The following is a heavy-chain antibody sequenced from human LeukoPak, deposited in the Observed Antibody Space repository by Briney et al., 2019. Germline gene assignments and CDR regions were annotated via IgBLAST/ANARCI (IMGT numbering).Heavy chain of an antibody. Sequence: GGSLRLSCAASAFTFISNAMSWVRQAPGKGLEWVSAISGGGGSTYYADSVKGRFTISRDNSKNTLYLQMNSLRAEDTAVYYCANTLIGYCSSTSCHGGWFDPWGQGTLVTVSS. J-gene: IGHJ5*02. CDR2: ISGGGGST. V-gene: IGHV3-23*01. D-gene: IGHD2-2*01. CDR3: ANTLIGYCSSTSCHGGWFDP. CDR1: AFTFISNA.